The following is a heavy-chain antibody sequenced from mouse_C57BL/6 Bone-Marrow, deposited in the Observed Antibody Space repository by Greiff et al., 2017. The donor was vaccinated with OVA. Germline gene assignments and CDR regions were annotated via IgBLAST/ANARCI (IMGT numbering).Heavy chain of an antibody. V-gene: IGHV5-6*02. CDR3: ARPSNSYYYAMDY. CDR1: GFTFSSYG. CDR2: ISSGGSYT. D-gene: IGHD2-5*01. Sequence: DVMLVESGGDLVKPGGSLKLSCAASGFTFSSYGMSWVRQTPDKRLEWVATISSGGSYTYYPDSVKGRFTISRDNAKNTLYLQMSSLKSEDTAMYYCARPSNSYYYAMDYWGQGTSVTVSS. J-gene: IGHJ4*01.